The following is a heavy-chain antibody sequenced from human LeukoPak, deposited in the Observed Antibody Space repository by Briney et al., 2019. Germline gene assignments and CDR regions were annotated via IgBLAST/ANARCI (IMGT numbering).Heavy chain of an antibody. Sequence: GGSLRLSCAASGFTFSSYWMSWVRQAPGKGLEWVANIKQDGSEKHYVDSVKGRFTISGDNAKNSLYLQMNSLRAEDTAVYYCAHSGSYIDYWGQGTLVTVSS. D-gene: IGHD1-26*01. CDR3: AHSGSYIDY. CDR2: IKQDGSEK. V-gene: IGHV3-7*01. CDR1: GFTFSSYW. J-gene: IGHJ4*02.